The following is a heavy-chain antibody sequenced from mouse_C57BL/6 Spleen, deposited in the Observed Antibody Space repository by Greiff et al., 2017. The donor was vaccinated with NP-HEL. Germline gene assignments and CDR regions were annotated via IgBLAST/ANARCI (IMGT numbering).Heavy chain of an antibody. CDR1: GFTFSSYA. J-gene: IGHJ3*01. Sequence: EVQGVESGGGLVKPGGSLKLSCAASGFTFSSYAMSWVRQTPEKRLEWVATISDGGSYTYYPDNVKGRFTISRDNAKNNLYLQMSHLKSEDTAMYYCARGSYSNYPFAYWGQGTLVTVSA. CDR2: ISDGGSYT. CDR3: ARGSYSNYPFAY. V-gene: IGHV5-4*01. D-gene: IGHD2-5*01.